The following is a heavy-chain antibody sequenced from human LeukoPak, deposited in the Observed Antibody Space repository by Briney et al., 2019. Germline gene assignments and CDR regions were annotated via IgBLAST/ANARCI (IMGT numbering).Heavy chain of an antibody. Sequence: ASVKVSCKVSGYTLTELSMHWVRQAPGKGLEWMGGFDPEDGETIYAQKFQGRVTMTEDTSTDTAYMELSSLRSEDTAVYYRATDPPLYCGGDCPYYYWGQRTLDTVSS. D-gene: IGHD2-21*02. CDR2: FDPEDGET. CDR3: ATDPPLYCGGDCPYYY. J-gene: IGHJ4*02. V-gene: IGHV1-24*01. CDR1: GYTLTELS.